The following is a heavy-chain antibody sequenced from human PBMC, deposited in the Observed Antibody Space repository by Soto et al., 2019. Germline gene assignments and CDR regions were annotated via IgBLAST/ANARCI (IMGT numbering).Heavy chain of an antibody. Sequence: ASVKVSCKASGRTFSSYAISWVRQAPGQGLEWMGGIIPIFGTANYAQKFQGRVTITADESTSTAYMELSSLRSEDTAVYYCARDGHKRSLDAFDIWGQGTMVNVSS. D-gene: IGHD3-3*01. V-gene: IGHV1-69*13. J-gene: IGHJ3*02. CDR2: IIPIFGTA. CDR1: GRTFSSYA. CDR3: ARDGHKRSLDAFDI.